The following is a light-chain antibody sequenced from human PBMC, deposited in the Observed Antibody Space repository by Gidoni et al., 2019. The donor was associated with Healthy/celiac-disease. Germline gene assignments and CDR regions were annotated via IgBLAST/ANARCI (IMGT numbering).Light chain of an antibody. CDR1: TGAVTSGHY. CDR3: LLSYSGGVV. Sequence: VVTQEPSLTVSPGGTVTLTCGSSTGAVTSGHYPYWFQQKPGHAPRTLIYDTSNKHSWTPARFSGSLLGGKAALTLSGAQPEDEAEYYCLLSYSGGVVFGGGTKLTVL. CDR2: DTS. J-gene: IGLJ2*01. V-gene: IGLV7-46*01.